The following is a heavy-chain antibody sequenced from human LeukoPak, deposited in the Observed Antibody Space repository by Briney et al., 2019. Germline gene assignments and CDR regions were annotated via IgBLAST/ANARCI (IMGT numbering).Heavy chain of an antibody. CDR2: INPNSGGT. V-gene: IGHV1-2*02. Sequence: ASVKVSCKASGYTFTGYYVHWVRQAPGQGLEWMGWINPNSGGTNYAQKFQGRVTMTRDTSISTAYMELSRLRSDDTAVYYCARGRGDYVWGSYRSSWFDPWGQGTLVTVSS. CDR3: ARGRGDYVWGSYRSSWFDP. CDR1: GYTFTGYY. D-gene: IGHD3-16*02. J-gene: IGHJ5*02.